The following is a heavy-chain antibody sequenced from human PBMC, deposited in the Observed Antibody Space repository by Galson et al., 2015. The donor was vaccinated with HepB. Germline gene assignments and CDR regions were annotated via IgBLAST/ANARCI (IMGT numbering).Heavy chain of an antibody. CDR2: TYYRSKWYN. D-gene: IGHD6-19*01. Sequence: CAISGDSVSSNSAAWNWIRQSPSRGLEWLGRTYYRSKWYNDYAVSVKSRITINPDTSKNQFSLQLNSVTPEDTAVYYCAREGVGAAARDSSGWPFDYWGQGTLVTVSS. V-gene: IGHV6-1*01. CDR3: AREGVGAAARDSSGWPFDY. J-gene: IGHJ4*02. CDR1: GDSVSSNSAA.